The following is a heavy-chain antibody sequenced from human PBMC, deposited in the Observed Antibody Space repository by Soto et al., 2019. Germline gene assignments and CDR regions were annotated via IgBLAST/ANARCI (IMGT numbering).Heavy chain of an antibody. V-gene: IGHV1-69*04. CDR2: IIPILGIA. D-gene: IGHD4-17*01. CDR1: GGTFSSYT. J-gene: IGHJ6*03. CDR3: ARDQTLAGDYYMDV. Sequence: SVKVSCKASGGTFSSYTISWVRQAPGQGLEWMGRIIPILGIANYAQKFQGRVTITADKSTSTAYMELSSPRSEDTAVYYCARDQTLAGDYYMDVWGKGTTVTVSS.